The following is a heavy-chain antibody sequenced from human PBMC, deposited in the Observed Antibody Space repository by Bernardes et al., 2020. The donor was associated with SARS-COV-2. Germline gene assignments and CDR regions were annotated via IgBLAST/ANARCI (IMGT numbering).Heavy chain of an antibody. D-gene: IGHD3-22*01. Sequence: GGSLRLSCAASGFTFSSYWMSWVRQAPGKGLEWVANIKQDGSEKYYVDSVKGRFTISRDNAKNSLYLQMNSLRAEDTAVYYCARLGWYYYDSSGYYPWSSFGMDVWGQGTTVTVSS. J-gene: IGHJ6*02. V-gene: IGHV3-7*01. CDR1: GFTFSSYW. CDR3: ARLGWYYYDSSGYYPWSSFGMDV. CDR2: IKQDGSEK.